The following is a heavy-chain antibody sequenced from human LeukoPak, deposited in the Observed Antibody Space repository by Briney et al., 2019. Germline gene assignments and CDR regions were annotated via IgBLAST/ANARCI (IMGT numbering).Heavy chain of an antibody. CDR2: IYHSGST. CDR3: ASGYDFWSGYPGFGSDY. Sequence: SSETLSLTCAVSGYSISSGYYWGWIRQPPGKGLEWIGSIYHSGSTYYNPSLKSRVTISVDTSKNQFSLKLSSVTAADTAVYYCASGYDFWSGYPGFGSDYWGQGTLVTVSS. CDR1: GYSISSGYY. D-gene: IGHD3-3*01. V-gene: IGHV4-38-2*01. J-gene: IGHJ4*02.